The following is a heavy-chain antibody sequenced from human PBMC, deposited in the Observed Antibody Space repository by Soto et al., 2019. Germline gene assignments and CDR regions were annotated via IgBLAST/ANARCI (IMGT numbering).Heavy chain of an antibody. CDR3: TRATRGDC. V-gene: IGHV1-3*04. CDR2: INTANGDT. CDR1: GYTFTAFP. Sequence: QVQRVQSGAEVKKPGASVKLSCEASGYTFTAFPIHWVRQAPGRSPEWMGWINTANGDTKYSQKFQGRVTITSDTSASPVDIELSSRTAQDPAVYYCTRATRGDCWVQGTLVTVSS. J-gene: IGHJ4*02. D-gene: IGHD2-2*01.